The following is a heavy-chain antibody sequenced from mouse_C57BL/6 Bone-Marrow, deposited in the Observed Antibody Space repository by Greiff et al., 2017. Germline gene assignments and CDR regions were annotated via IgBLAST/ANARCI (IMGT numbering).Heavy chain of an antibody. CDR3: ASYNRWLLRHWYFDV. V-gene: IGHV1-82*01. CDR1: GYAFSSYW. CDR2: IYPGDGDT. D-gene: IGHD2-3*01. Sequence: QVQLQQSGPELVKPGASVTISCKASGYAFSSYWMNWVKQRPGKGLEWIGRIYPGDGDTNYNGKFKGKATLTADKSSSTAYMQLSSLTSEDSAVYFCASYNRWLLRHWYFDVWGTGTTVTVAS. J-gene: IGHJ1*03.